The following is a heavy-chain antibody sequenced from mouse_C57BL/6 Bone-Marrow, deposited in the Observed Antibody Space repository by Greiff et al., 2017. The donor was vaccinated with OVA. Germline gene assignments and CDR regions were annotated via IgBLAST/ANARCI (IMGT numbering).Heavy chain of an antibody. CDR3: ARALRPRDY. V-gene: IGHV1-78*01. D-gene: IGHD2-12*01. J-gene: IGHJ2*01. CDR2: IYPGAGST. CDR1: GYTFTDHA. Sequence: QVQLQQSDAELVKPGASVTLSCKVSGYTFTDHAIHWMKQRPEQGLEWIGYIYPGAGSTTYNEKFKGKATLTADKSSSTAYMQLSSLTSEDSAVYYCARALRPRDYWGQGTTLTVSA.